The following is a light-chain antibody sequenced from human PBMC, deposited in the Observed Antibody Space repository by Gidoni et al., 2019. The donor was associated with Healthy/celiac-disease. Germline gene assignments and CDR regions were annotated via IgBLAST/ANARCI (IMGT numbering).Light chain of an antibody. CDR1: QSISSY. CDR2: AAS. V-gene: IGKV1-39*01. CDR3: QQSYSTQIT. J-gene: IGKJ5*01. Sequence: DIQMTQSPSSLSASVGDRVTITCRASQSISSYLNWYQQKPGKAPKLLIYAASSLQSGVPSRFSGSGSGTDFTLTISSLQPEDVATYYCQQSYSTQITFXQXTRLEIK.